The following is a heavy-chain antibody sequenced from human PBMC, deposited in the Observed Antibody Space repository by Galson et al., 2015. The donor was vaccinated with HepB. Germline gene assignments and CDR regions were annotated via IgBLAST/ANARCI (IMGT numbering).Heavy chain of an antibody. V-gene: IGHV3-9*01. J-gene: IGHJ6*02. CDR2: ISWNSDNI. Sequence: SLRLSCAASGFTFDDYAMHWVRQAPGKGLEWVSGISWNSDNIGYADSVKGRFTISRDNAKNSLYLQMNSLRAEDTAFYYCAKTAGRYYYYAMDVWGQGTTVTVSS. CDR1: GFTFDDYA. CDR3: AKTAGRYYYYAMDV.